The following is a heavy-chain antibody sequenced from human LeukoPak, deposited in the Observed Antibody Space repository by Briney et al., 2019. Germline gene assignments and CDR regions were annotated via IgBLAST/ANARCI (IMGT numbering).Heavy chain of an antibody. J-gene: IGHJ6*02. Sequence: KTGGSLRLSCAASGFTFSSYSLNWVRQAPGKGLEWVSSISSSSSYIYYADSVKGRFTISRDNSKNTLYLQMNSLRAEDTAVYYCVQCGTVVAATPYYYYGMDVWGQGTTVTVSS. CDR1: GFTFSSYS. D-gene: IGHD2-15*01. V-gene: IGHV3-21*04. CDR2: ISSSSSYI. CDR3: VQCGTVVAATPYYYYGMDV.